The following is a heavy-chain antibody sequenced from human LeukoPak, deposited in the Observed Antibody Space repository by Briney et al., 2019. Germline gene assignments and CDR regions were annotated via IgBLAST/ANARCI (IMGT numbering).Heavy chain of an antibody. J-gene: IGHJ5*02. CDR3: ASLDQRLP. D-gene: IGHD2-2*01. CDR1: GYTLTELS. V-gene: IGHV1-24*01. CDR2: FDPEDGET. Sequence: GASVKVSCKVSGYTLTELSMHWVRQAPGKGLEWMGGFDPEDGETIYAQKLQGRVTMTTDTSTSTAYMELRSLRSDDTAVYYCASLDQRLPWGQGTLVTVSS.